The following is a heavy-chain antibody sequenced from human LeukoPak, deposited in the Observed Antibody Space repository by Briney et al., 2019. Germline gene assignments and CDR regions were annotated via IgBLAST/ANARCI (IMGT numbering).Heavy chain of an antibody. J-gene: IGHJ6*03. V-gene: IGHV3-23*01. Sequence: PAVSLRLSCAASGFTCSSYGMSWVRQAPGKGLEWVSAISGGGGSTAYADSVKGRFTISRDTSKNTLYLQMNSLRAEDTAVYYCAKVHSSWYPHPPSYYMDVWGKGTTVTIAS. D-gene: IGHD6-13*01. CDR1: GFTCSSYG. CDR3: AKVHSSWYPHPPSYYMDV. CDR2: ISGGGGST.